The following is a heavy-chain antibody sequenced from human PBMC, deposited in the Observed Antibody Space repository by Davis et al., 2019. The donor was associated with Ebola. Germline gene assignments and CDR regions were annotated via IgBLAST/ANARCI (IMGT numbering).Heavy chain of an antibody. J-gene: IGHJ4*02. CDR3: VKGIVGTAKVY. D-gene: IGHD1-26*01. CDR1: GFTSSSYT. V-gene: IGHV3-64D*08. Sequence: PGGSLRLSCSASGFTSSSYTMHWVRQAPGKGLECVSAIRSDGINTYYADSVKGRFTISRDNSKNILYLQMSSLRAEDTAVYYCVKGIVGTAKVYWGQGTLVTVSS. CDR2: IRSDGINT.